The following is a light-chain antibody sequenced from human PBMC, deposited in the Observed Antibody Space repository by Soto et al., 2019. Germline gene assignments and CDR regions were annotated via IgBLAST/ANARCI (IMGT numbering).Light chain of an antibody. CDR1: SSDVGGYNY. V-gene: IGLV2-8*01. CDR2: EVM. Sequence: QSVLTQPPSASGSPGQSVTISCTGSSSDVGGYNYVSWYQQHPGKAPKLVIYEVMKRPSGVPDRFSGSKSGNTASLPVSGLQAEDEADYYCSSYTGTNNFGVFGPGTKLTVL. J-gene: IGLJ1*01. CDR3: SSYTGTNNFGV.